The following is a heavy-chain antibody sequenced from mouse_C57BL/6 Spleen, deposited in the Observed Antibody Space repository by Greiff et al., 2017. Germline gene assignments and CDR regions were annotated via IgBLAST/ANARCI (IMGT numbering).Heavy chain of an antibody. CDR2: IYPVDGDP. Sequence: VQLQQSGAELVKPGASVKISCKASGYAFSSYWMNWVKQSPGKGLEWIGQIYPVDGDPHYHGQFKGKATRTADKSSSTAYMQRSSLTSEDSAVYFSARWDYGSSDYCDYWGQGTTLTFSS. D-gene: IGHD1-1*01. CDR3: ARWDYGSSDYCDY. J-gene: IGHJ2*01. V-gene: IGHV1-80*01. CDR1: GYAFSSYW.